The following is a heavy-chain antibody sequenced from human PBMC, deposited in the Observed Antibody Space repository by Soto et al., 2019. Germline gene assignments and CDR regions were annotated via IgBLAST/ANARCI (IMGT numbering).Heavy chain of an antibody. V-gene: IGHV1-18*01. CDR2: ISAYNGNT. CDR3: ARDTYYDFWSGPTYYFDY. J-gene: IGHJ4*02. Sequence: GASVKVSCKASGYTFTSYGISWVRQAPGQGLEWMGWISAYNGNTNYAQKLQGRVTMTTDTSTSTAYMELRSLRSDDTAVYYCARDTYYDFWSGPTYYFDYWGQGTLVTVSS. D-gene: IGHD3-3*01. CDR1: GYTFTSYG.